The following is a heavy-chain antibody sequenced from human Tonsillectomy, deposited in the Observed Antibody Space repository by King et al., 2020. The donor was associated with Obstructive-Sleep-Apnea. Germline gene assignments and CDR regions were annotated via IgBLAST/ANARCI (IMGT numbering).Heavy chain of an antibody. CDR1: GFTFVDYA. J-gene: IGHJ6*02. D-gene: IGHD2-15*01. Sequence: VQLVESGGDLVQPGRSLRLSCTGSGFTFVDYAVSWFRQAPGKGLEWGGFIRSKAYGGTTDDDASLNGRFVISRDDSQSVAYLQMHSLKTEDTAVYYCTSFCSGGTCFVFYYYAMDVWGQGTTVTVSS. CDR2: IRSKAYGGTT. CDR3: TSFCSGGTCFVFYYYAMDV. V-gene: IGHV3-49*03.